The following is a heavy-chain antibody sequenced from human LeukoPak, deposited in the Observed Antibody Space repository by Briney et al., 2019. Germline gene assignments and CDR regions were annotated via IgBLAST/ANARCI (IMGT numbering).Heavy chain of an antibody. J-gene: IGHJ3*02. V-gene: IGHV1-69*05. CDR2: IIHIVGTE. CDR3: AKTTTHAFDI. D-gene: IGHD1/OR15-1a*01. Sequence: SVKVSCKASGGTFSSYAYSWVRQPPGQGLEGVGRIIHIVGTENYAQKFQGRVTITTHESTSTAYMDLSSVRYEDTAVYYCAKTTTHAFDIWGQGTMVTVSS. CDR1: GGTFSSYA.